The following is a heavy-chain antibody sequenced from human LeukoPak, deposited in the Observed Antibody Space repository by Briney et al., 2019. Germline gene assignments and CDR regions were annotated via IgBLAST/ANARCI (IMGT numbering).Heavy chain of an antibody. V-gene: IGHV4-34*01. CDR2: INHSGST. D-gene: IGHD6-13*01. J-gene: IGHJ5*02. CDR1: GGSFSGYY. CDR3: ARGGSSSSGSSSWYYWFDP. Sequence: SETLSLTCAVYGGSFSGYYWSWIRQPPGKGLEWIGEINHSGSTNYNPSLKSRVTISVDTSKNQFSLKLSTVTAADTAVYYCARGGSSSSGSSSWYYWFDPWGQGTLVTVSS.